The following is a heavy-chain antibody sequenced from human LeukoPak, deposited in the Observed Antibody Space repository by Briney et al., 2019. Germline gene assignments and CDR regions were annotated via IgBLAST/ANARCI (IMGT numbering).Heavy chain of an antibody. Sequence: SETLSLTCTVSGGSISSYYWSWIRQPPGKGLEWIGYIYYSGSTNYNPSFKSRVTISVDTSKNQFSLKLSSVTAADTAVYYCARGGSYLSCDYWGQGTLVTVSS. CDR3: ARGGSYLSCDY. V-gene: IGHV4-59*01. CDR1: GGSISSYY. CDR2: IYYSGST. D-gene: IGHD1-26*01. J-gene: IGHJ4*02.